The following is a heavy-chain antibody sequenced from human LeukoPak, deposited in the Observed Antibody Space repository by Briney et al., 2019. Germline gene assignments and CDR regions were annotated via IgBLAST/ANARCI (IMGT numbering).Heavy chain of an antibody. CDR3: ARVKNYYDSSGYLYYFDY. J-gene: IGHJ4*02. Sequence: ASVKVSCKASGYTFTGYYIHWVRQAPGQGLEWMGWINPNTGGTNYAQKFQGRVTMTRDTYISTAYMELSRLRSDDTAVYYCARVKNYYDSSGYLYYFDYWGQGTLVTVSS. CDR1: GYTFTGYY. CDR2: INPNTGGT. D-gene: IGHD3-22*01. V-gene: IGHV1-2*02.